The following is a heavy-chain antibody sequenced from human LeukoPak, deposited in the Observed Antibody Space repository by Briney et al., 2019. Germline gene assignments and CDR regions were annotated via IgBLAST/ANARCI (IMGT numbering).Heavy chain of an antibody. Sequence: SETLSLTCTVSGDSISGYYWSWIRRPAGKGLQWIGRVYTSGSTNYNPSLKSRITMSVDTPKNQFSLKLSSVTAADTAVYYCARDGEAAFDYWGQGTPVTVSS. CDR3: ARDGEAAFDY. CDR1: GDSISGYY. D-gene: IGHD6-13*01. J-gene: IGHJ4*02. V-gene: IGHV4-4*07. CDR2: VYTSGST.